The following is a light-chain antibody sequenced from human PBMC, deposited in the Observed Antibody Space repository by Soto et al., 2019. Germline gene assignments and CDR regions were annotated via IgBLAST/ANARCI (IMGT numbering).Light chain of an antibody. V-gene: IGLV1-40*01. Sequence: VLTQPPSVSGAPGQRVTISCTGSSSNIGAGYDVHWYQQLPGTAPKLLIYGNSNRPSGVPDRFSGSKSGTSASLAITGLQAEDEADYYCQSYDSSLSVVFGTGTKVTVL. J-gene: IGLJ1*01. CDR3: QSYDSSLSVV. CDR2: GNS. CDR1: SSNIGAGYD.